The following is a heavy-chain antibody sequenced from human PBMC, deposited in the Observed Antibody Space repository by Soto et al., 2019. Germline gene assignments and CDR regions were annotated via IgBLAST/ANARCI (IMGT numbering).Heavy chain of an antibody. D-gene: IGHD4-17*01. CDR3: ARIPGSDYSDPHDF. J-gene: IGHJ4*02. V-gene: IGHV4-34*01. Sequence: QVQLQQWGAGLLKSSETLSLTCAVYGGSFSGYHWTWIRQPPGRGLDWIGEITHRGSPNYNPSLKSRVTISVDTSKNQFSLSLRSVTAADTGVYYCARIPGSDYSDPHDFWGQGTLVTVSS. CDR2: ITHRGSP. CDR1: GGSFSGYH.